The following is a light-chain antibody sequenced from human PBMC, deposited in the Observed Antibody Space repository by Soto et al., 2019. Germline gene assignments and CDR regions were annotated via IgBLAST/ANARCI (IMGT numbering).Light chain of an antibody. CDR1: QTISSW. V-gene: IGKV1-5*03. CDR2: KAS. Sequence: DIQMTQSPSTLSGSVGDRVTITCRASQTISSWLAWYQQKPGKAPKLLIYKASTLKSGVPSRFSGSGSGTESTLTNSSLQPDDFATYYCQHYNSYSAAFGQGTKVELK. CDR3: QHYNSYSAA. J-gene: IGKJ1*01.